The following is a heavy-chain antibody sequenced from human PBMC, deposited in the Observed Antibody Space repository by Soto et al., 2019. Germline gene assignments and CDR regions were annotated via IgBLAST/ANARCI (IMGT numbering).Heavy chain of an antibody. J-gene: IGHJ4*01. V-gene: IGHV4-31*03. Sequence: QVQLQESGPGLVKPSQTLSLTCTVSGGPISSGNYYWSWIRQHPGKGLEWIGYIYYSGSNNNNPPLKSRVFMSVDTSKNQFSLNLSSVTAADTAVYYCARDRGDYAGSVIDYWGQGTLVTVSS. D-gene: IGHD4-17*01. CDR3: ARDRGDYAGSVIDY. CDR2: IYYSGSN. CDR1: GGPISSGNYY.